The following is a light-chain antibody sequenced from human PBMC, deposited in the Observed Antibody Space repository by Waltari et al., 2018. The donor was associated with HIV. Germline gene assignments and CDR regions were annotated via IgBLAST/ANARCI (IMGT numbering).Light chain of an antibody. CDR2: SNN. Sequence: QSVLTQPPSASGTPGQRVTISCSGSSSNIAANTVSWYQKFSGTAPKLLIHSNNQRPPGVTDRFSGTKSGTAASLAISGLQSEDEADYYCAAWDDGVNGWVFGGGTKLTVL. CDR3: AAWDDGVNGWV. V-gene: IGLV1-44*01. CDR1: SSNIAANT. J-gene: IGLJ3*02.